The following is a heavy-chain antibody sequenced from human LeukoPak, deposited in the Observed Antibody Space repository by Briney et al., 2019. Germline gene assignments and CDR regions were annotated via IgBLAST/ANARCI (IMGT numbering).Heavy chain of an antibody. V-gene: IGHV3-7*03. Sequence: PXGSLRLSCAASGFTFRKYWMAWVRQAPGRGLEWVATIAANGNDKDYEDALQGRFTISRDNARNSLSLRIDSLRAEDTAQYYCAREVFFQFDNWGQGALVTVSS. CDR2: IAANGNDK. CDR1: GFTFRKYW. J-gene: IGHJ4*02. CDR3: AREVFFQFDN.